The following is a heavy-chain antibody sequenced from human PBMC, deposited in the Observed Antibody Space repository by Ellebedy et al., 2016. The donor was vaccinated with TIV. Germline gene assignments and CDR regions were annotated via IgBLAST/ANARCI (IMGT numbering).Heavy chain of an antibody. Sequence: PGGSLRLSCAVSGFTFSDYYMSWIRQAPGKGLEWVGRIKSKTDGGTTDYAAPVKGRFTISRDDSKNTLYLQMNSLKTEDTAVYYCTTVSMIVVIDDYDFDYWGQGTLVTVSS. D-gene: IGHD3-22*01. CDR1: GFTFSDYY. J-gene: IGHJ4*02. CDR3: TTVSMIVVIDDYDFDY. V-gene: IGHV3-15*01. CDR2: IKSKTDGGTT.